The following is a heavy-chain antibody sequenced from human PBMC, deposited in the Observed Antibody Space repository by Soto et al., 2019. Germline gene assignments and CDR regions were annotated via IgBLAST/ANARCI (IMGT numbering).Heavy chain of an antibody. D-gene: IGHD3-10*01. Sequence: ASVKVSCKASGYTFTSYGISWVRQAPGQGLEWMGWISAYNGNTNYAQKLQGRVTMTTDTSTSTAYMELRSLRSDDTAVYYCARAVVRGVYFLNGLDPWGQGTLVTVSS. J-gene: IGHJ5*02. V-gene: IGHV1-18*01. CDR3: ARAVVRGVYFLNGLDP. CDR2: ISAYNGNT. CDR1: GYTFTSYG.